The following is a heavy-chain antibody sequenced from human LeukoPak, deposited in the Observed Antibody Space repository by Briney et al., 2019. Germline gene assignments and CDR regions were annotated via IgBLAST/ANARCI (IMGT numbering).Heavy chain of an antibody. CDR1: GFTFSNYA. CDR3: ARQHFDWLLLYAFDI. V-gene: IGHV3-23*01. Sequence: PGGSLRLSCAASGFTFSNYAMSWVRQAPGKGLEWVSAISGGGGPTYYADSVKGRFTISRDNSKNTLYLQMNSLRAEDTAVYYCARQHFDWLLLYAFDIWGQGTMVTVSS. CDR2: ISGGGGPT. J-gene: IGHJ3*02. D-gene: IGHD3-9*01.